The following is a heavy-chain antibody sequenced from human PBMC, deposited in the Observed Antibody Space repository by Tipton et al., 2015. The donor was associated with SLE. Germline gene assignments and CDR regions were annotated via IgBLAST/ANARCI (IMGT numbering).Heavy chain of an antibody. J-gene: IGHJ3*01. D-gene: IGHD1-1*01. Sequence: TLSLTCTVSGGSISSGSYYWSWIRQPAGKGLEWIGHIYPSGSTNYNPSLKSRVAISVDTSKNQFSLKLSSVTAADTAVYYGGRHKTATRAFDFWGQGTLVTVSS. CDR3: GRHKTATRAFDF. CDR2: IYPSGST. CDR1: GGSISSGSYY. V-gene: IGHV4-61*09.